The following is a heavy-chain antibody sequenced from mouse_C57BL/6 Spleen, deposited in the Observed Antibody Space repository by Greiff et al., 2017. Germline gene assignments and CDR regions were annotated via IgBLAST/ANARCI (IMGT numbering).Heavy chain of an antibody. V-gene: IGHV1-52*01. D-gene: IGHD2-2*01. J-gene: IGHJ4*01. CDR2: IDPSDSET. Sequence: QVQLQQPGAELVRPGSSVKLSCKASGYTFTSYWMHWVKQRPIQGLEWIGNIDPSDSETHYNQKFKDKATLTVDKSSSTAYMQLSSLTSEDSAVYYYARSPMVTTGAMDYWGQGTSATVSS. CDR1: GYTFTSYW. CDR3: ARSPMVTTGAMDY.